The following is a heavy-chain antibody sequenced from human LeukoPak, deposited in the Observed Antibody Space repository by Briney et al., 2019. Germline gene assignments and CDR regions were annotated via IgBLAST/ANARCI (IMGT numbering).Heavy chain of an antibody. D-gene: IGHD3-3*01. CDR1: GFTFSSYA. CDR3: AKPQPRRYDFWSGYYTGPYYYGMDV. V-gene: IGHV3-23*01. J-gene: IGHJ6*02. CDR2: ISGSGGST. Sequence: PGGSLRLSCAASGFTFSSYAMSWVRQAPGKGLEWVSAISGSGGSTYYADSVKGRFTISRDNSKNTLYLQMNSLRAEDTAVYYCAKPQPRRYDFWSGYYTGPYYYGMDVWGQGTTVTVSS.